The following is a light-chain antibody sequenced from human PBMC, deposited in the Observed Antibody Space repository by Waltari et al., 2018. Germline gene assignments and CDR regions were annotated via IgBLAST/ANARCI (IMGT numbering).Light chain of an antibody. J-gene: IGKJ1*01. Sequence: IVMTQSPATLSVSPGERTTLSCRASPSVRDKLAWFHQKPGQSPRILIYEASARATGVPARFSGSGSETEFTLTITSLQSEDFAVYFCQQYNMWPWTFGQGTKVEIK. CDR2: EAS. V-gene: IGKV3-15*01. CDR3: QQYNMWPWT. CDR1: PSVRDK.